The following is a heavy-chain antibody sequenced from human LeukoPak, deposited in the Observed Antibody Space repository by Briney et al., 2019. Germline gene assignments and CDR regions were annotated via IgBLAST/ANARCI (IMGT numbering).Heavy chain of an antibody. D-gene: IGHD3-16*01. CDR2: INHNGNVN. J-gene: IGHJ6*02. V-gene: IGHV3-7*03. CDR3: ARGGGLDV. Sequence: GGSLRPSCVGSGFTFSRYWLNWARQAPGKGLEWVASINHNGNVNYYVDSVKGRFTISRDNAKNSLYLQMSNLRAEDTAVYFCARGGGLDVWGQGATVTVSS. CDR1: GFTFSRYW.